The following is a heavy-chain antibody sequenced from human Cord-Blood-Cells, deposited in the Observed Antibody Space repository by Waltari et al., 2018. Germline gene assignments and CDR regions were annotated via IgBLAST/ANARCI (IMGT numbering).Heavy chain of an antibody. V-gene: IGHV4-39*01. J-gene: IGHJ4*02. CDR3: AGRSITGTDY. D-gene: IGHD1-20*01. CDR2: IYYSGST. CDR1: GRSLISRSYY. Sequence: QLQLQESGPGLVTPSETLSLTCTVPGRSLISRSYYCAWIRQPPGKGLEWIGSIYYSGSTYYNPSLKSRVTISVDTSKNQFSLKLSSVTAADTAVYYCAGRSITGTDYWGQGTLVTVSS.